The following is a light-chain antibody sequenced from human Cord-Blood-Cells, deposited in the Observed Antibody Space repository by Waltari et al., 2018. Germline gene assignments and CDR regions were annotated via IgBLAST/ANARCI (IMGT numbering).Light chain of an antibody. CDR3: SSYTSSSTLV. V-gene: IGLV2-14*01. J-gene: IGLJ2*01. CDR2: DVS. Sequence: QSALTQPASVSGSPGPSITISCTGTSSAVGGYNYFSWYQTHPGKAPKLMIHDVSNRPSGVSNRFSGSKSGNTASLTISGLQAEDEADYYCSSYTSSSTLVFGGGTKLTVL. CDR1: SSAVGGYNY.